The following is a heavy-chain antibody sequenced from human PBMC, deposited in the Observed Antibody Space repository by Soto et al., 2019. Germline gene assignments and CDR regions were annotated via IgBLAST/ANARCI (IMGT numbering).Heavy chain of an antibody. J-gene: IGHJ4*02. V-gene: IGHV1-2*04. CDR1: GYTFTGYY. CDR3: ARGAFYYDSGGPTAFDY. CDR2: INPNSGGT. Sequence: ASVKVSCKASGYTFTGYYLHWVRQAPGQGLEWMGWINPNSGGTNYPQKFQGWVTMTRDTSISTAYMELRRLRSDDTAVYYCARGAFYYDSGGPTAFDYWGQGTRVTVSS. D-gene: IGHD3-22*01.